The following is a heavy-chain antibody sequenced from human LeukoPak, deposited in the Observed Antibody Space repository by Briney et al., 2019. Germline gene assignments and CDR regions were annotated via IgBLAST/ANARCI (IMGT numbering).Heavy chain of an antibody. D-gene: IGHD3-3*01. CDR1: GGPISNYY. CDR3: ARSFGSKNAFDV. Sequence: RTSETLSLTCTVSGGPISNYYWNWIRQAPGKGLEWIGNVYYSGNTNYNPSLKSRVSISLDTSRNQLFLNLSSVTAADTAVYYCARSFGSKNAFDVWGQGTVVTVSS. J-gene: IGHJ3*01. V-gene: IGHV4-59*08. CDR2: VYYSGNT.